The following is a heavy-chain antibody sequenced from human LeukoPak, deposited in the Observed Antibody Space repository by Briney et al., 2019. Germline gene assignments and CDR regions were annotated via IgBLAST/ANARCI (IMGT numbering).Heavy chain of an antibody. J-gene: IGHJ4*02. V-gene: IGHV3-9*01. D-gene: IGHD3-9*01. CDR1: GFTFDDYA. Sequence: GRSLRLSCAASGFTFDDYAMHWVRQAPGKGLEWVSGISWNSGSIGYADSVKGRFTISRDNAKNSLYLQMNSLRAVDTALYYCAKGGRYFDWLLSYFDYWGQGTLVTVSS. CDR3: AKGGRYFDWLLSYFDY. CDR2: ISWNSGSI.